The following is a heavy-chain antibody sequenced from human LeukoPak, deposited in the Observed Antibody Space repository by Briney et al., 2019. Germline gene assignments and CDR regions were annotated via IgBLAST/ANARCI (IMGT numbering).Heavy chain of an antibody. CDR3: ARSRIEAAGTGAFDI. D-gene: IGHD6-13*01. CDR1: GFTFNSYS. CDR2: ISSSSSDI. J-gene: IGHJ3*02. V-gene: IGHV3-21*06. Sequence: PGGSLRLSCAASGFTFNSYSMSWVRQAPGKGLEWVSSISSSSSDIRYTESVKGRFTISRDNTNNSLYLQINSLRAEDTAVYYCARSRIEAAGTGAFDIWGQGTMVTVSS.